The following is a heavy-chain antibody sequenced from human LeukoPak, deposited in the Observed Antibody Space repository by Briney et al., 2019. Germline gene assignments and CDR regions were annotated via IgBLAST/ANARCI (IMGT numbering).Heavy chain of an antibody. J-gene: IGHJ4*02. CDR1: GFTFGDYA. D-gene: IGHD6-19*01. Sequence: GGSLRLSCTASGFTFGDYAMSWVRQAPGKGLEWVGFIRSKAYGGTTEYAASVKGRFTISRDDSKSIAYLQMNSLKTEDTAAYYCTRVYSSGWYGNYFDYWGQGTLVTVSS. V-gene: IGHV3-49*04. CDR2: IRSKAYGGTT. CDR3: TRVYSSGWYGNYFDY.